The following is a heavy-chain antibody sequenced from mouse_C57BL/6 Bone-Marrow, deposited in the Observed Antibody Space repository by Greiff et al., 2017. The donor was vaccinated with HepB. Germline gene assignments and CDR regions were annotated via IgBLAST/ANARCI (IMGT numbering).Heavy chain of an antibody. Sequence: VQRVESGPELVKPGASVKISCKASGYAFSSSWMNWVKQRPGKGLEWIGRIYPGDGDTNYNGKFKGKATLTADKSSSTAYMQLSSLTSEDSAVYFCAREGTAQAPFAYWGQGTLVTVSA. CDR2: IYPGDGDT. CDR3: AREGTAQAPFAY. J-gene: IGHJ3*01. CDR1: GYAFSSSW. D-gene: IGHD3-2*02. V-gene: IGHV1-82*01.